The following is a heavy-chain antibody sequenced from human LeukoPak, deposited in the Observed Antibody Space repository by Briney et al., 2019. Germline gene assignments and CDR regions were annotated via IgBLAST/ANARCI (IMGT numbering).Heavy chain of an antibody. J-gene: IGHJ3*02. CDR2: IANSGDNT. Sequence: PGGSLRLSCSASGFTFSIYAMNWVRQAPGKGLEWFSTIANSGDNTYYADSVKGRFTISRDNFRNTLYLQMNSLRAEDTAVYYCVKSAGKDGYRDSFDMWGQGTVVTVSS. CDR1: GFTFSIYA. V-gene: IGHV3-23*01. CDR3: VKSAGKDGYRDSFDM. D-gene: IGHD5-24*01.